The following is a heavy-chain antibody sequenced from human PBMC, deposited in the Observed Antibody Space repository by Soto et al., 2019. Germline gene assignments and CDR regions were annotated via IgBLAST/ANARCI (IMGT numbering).Heavy chain of an antibody. J-gene: IGHJ4*02. V-gene: IGHV3-48*02. D-gene: IGHD3-10*01. CDR1: GFTFSKYG. CDR2: VIGDGSSI. Sequence: GGSLRLSCAASGFTFSKYGIHWVRQAPGKGLEWIAYVIGDGSSIFYTDSVKGRLTISEDSAKSSLYLQMNSLRDDDTAVYYCARGLYYGTGATGRYFDFWGQGTLVTVSS. CDR3: ARGLYYGTGATGRYFDF.